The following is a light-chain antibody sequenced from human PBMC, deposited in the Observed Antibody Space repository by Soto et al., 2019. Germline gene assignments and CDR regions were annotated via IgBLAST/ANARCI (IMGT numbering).Light chain of an antibody. J-gene: IGKJ2*01. CDR3: QQYYDTPYT. V-gene: IGKV4-1*01. CDR2: WAS. Sequence: DIVMTQSPDSLPVSLGERATINCKSSQSVLFTSNNKNYLSWYQQKPGQPPKLLIYWASTRESGVPDRFSGSGSGTEFTLSIGSLQAEDVALYYCQQYYDTPYTFGQGTKLEIK. CDR1: QSVLFTSNNKNY.